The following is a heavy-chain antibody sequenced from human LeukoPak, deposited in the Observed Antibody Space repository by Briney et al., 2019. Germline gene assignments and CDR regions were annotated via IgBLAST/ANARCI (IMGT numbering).Heavy chain of an antibody. CDR3: AGRQSHSYATNWYFDL. J-gene: IGHJ2*01. Sequence: KSSETLSLTCTVSGGSISTSSYYWGWVRQPPGKGLEWIGNIFYSGSTYYSPSLKSRVTISVDTSKNQFSLKVISVTAADTAVYYCAGRQSHSYATNWYFDLWGRGTLVTVSS. D-gene: IGHD5-18*01. V-gene: IGHV4-39*01. CDR2: IFYSGST. CDR1: GGSISTSSYY.